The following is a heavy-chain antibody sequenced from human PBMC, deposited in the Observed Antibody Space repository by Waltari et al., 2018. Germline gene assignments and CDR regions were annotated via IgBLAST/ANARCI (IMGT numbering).Heavy chain of an antibody. D-gene: IGHD4-17*01. J-gene: IGHJ4*02. CDR1: TFTFGAFW. CDR3: ARDRLGYGDYDY. Sequence: EVHLVESGGGLVEPGGSLRLSCAASTFTFGAFWMSWVRQAPGKGLEWVANIKQDGSEKYYMDAVEGRFTISRDNAKNSVYLQMSSLRVEDTAVYYCARDRLGYGDYDYWGQGTLVTVSS. CDR2: IKQDGSEK. V-gene: IGHV3-7*01.